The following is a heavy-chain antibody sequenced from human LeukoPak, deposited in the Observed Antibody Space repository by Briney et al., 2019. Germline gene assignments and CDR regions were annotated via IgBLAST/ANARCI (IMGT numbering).Heavy chain of an antibody. V-gene: IGHV4-59*01. D-gene: IGHD5-24*01. J-gene: IGHJ4*02. Sequence: SETLSLTCSVSGGSMSSYDWSWIRQPPGKGLDWVGYIDYRGSTNYNPSLNSRVTISVGRAKEEWARRLGWVGGGDTAVYYCARWAINDGWPIDYWGQGTLVTVSS. CDR1: GGSMSSYD. CDR2: IDYRGST. CDR3: ARWAINDGWPIDY.